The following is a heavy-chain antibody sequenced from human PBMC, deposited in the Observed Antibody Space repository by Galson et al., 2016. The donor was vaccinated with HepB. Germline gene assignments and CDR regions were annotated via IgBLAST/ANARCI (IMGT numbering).Heavy chain of an antibody. D-gene: IGHD1-26*01. CDR3: ARGSPWWDLAARSFDS. CDR2: IWYDGTNQ. CDR1: GITFSSYA. Sequence: SLRLSCAASGITFSSYAMHWVRQAPGKGLEWVAVIWYDGTNQYYADSVKGRFTISRDNSKNTLYLQMNSLRAEDTAVYYCARGSPWWDLAARSFDSWGQGTLVTVSS. J-gene: IGHJ4*02. V-gene: IGHV3-33*01.